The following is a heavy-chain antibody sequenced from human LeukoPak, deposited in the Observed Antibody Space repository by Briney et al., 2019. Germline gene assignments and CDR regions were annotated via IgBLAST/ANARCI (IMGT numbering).Heavy chain of an antibody. CDR2: MNPNSGNT. J-gene: IGHJ6*03. V-gene: IGHV1-8*01. D-gene: IGHD2-2*01. CDR3: AREGYCSSTSCRERGPYYYYYMDV. CDR1: GYTFTSYD. Sequence: ASVKVSCKASGYTFTSYDINWVRQATGQGLEWMGWMNPNSGNTGYAQKFQGRVTMTRNTSISTAYMELSSLRSEDTAVYYCAREGYCSSTSCRERGPYYYYYMDVWGKGTTVTVSS.